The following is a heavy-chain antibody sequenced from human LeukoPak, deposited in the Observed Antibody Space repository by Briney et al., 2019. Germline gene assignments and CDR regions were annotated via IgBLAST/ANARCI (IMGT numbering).Heavy chain of an antibody. Sequence: GGVPRLSCAAPGFTFRKYLVGWGRPAPGEGVGGVANTKPDGSAEYYADSVRGRFTTSRDNANNFLYLQMNGLRAEDTAVYYCARDGGLNTNFDYWGQGTLVTVSS. V-gene: IGHV3-7*01. D-gene: IGHD2-15*01. J-gene: IGHJ4*02. CDR2: TKPDGSAE. CDR3: ARDGGLNTNFDY. CDR1: GFTFRKYL.